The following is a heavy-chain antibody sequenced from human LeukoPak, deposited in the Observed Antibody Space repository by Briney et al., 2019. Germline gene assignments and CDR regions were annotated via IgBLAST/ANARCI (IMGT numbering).Heavy chain of an antibody. D-gene: IGHD5/OR15-5a*01. V-gene: IGHV1-46*01. J-gene: IGHJ3*02. Sequence: KPGASVKVSCKASGYTFTSYYMHWVRQAPGQGLEWMGIINPSGGSTSYAQKFQGRVTMTRDTSTSTVYMELSSLRSEDTAVYYCARVETVSTMTDAFDIWGQGTMVTVSS. CDR2: INPSGGST. CDR1: GYTFTSYY. CDR3: ARVETVSTMTDAFDI.